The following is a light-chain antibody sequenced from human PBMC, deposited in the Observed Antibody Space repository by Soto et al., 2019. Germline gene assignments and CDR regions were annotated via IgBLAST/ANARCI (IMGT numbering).Light chain of an antibody. CDR2: KAS. V-gene: IGKV1-5*03. J-gene: IGKJ1*01. CDR3: QQYRDNWT. Sequence: DIPVTQSPSTLSASVGDRVTITCRASQSISSWLAWYQQKPGTAPKLLIYKASTLQSGVPSRFSGSGSGTEFTLTISSLQPDDSATYYCQQYRDNWTFGQGTKVEIK. CDR1: QSISSW.